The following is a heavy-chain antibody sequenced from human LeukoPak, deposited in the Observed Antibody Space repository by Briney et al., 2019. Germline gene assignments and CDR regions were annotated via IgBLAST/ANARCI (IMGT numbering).Heavy chain of an antibody. CDR2: FHPEDGET. CDR3: ATEEGGSNWYDFDY. Sequence: ASVKVSCKVSGYTLTELSMHWVRQAPGKGLEWMGGFHPEDGETIYAQEFQGRVTLTEDTSTDTAYMELSSLRSEDTAVYYYATEEGGSNWYDFDYWGQGTLVTVSS. J-gene: IGHJ4*02. V-gene: IGHV1-24*01. D-gene: IGHD1-20*01. CDR1: GYTLTELS.